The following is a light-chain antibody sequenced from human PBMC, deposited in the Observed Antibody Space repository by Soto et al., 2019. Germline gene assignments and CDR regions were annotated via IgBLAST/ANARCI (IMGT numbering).Light chain of an antibody. V-gene: IGKV1-39*01. CDR1: QSIRNY. CDR3: QQSYSTPPLT. CDR2: AAS. J-gene: IGKJ4*01. Sequence: DIPMTQSPSSLSASVGDRVTVTCRASQSIRNYLNWYQQKPGKAPKLLIYAASSLESGVPPRFSGSGSGTDFTLTISSLQVEDFATYYCQQSYSTPPLTFGGGTKVEIK.